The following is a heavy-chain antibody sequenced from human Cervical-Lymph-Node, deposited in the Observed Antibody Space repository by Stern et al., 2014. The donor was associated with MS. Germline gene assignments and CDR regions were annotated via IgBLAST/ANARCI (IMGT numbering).Heavy chain of an antibody. V-gene: IGHV3-64D*06. J-gene: IGHJ4*02. Sequence: EVQLVESGGGLVQPGGSLRLSCSASGFTFNNYAMTWVRQAPGKGLEYISAISTNGGRTYYADSVKGRFTISRDNSKNTLYLQMSSLTPEDTAVYYCVKDHNWNHEYLDCWGQGTLVTVSS. CDR2: ISTNGGRT. D-gene: IGHD1-20*01. CDR1: GFTFNNYA. CDR3: VKDHNWNHEYLDC.